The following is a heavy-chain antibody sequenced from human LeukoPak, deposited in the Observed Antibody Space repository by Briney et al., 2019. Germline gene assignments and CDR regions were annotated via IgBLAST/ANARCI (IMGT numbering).Heavy chain of an antibody. CDR1: GYSFTDFF. J-gene: IGHJ6*02. V-gene: IGHV1-2*02. CDR2: INPNSGDT. CDR3: AAIVGSTSYYYYGMDV. D-gene: IGHD1-26*01. Sequence: ASVKVSCKASGYSFTDFFIHWVRQAPGQGLEWMGWINPNSGDTNYAREFQGRVTMTRDPSITTASMELSRLTSYDTAVYYCAAIVGSTSYYYYGMDVWGQGTTVTVSS.